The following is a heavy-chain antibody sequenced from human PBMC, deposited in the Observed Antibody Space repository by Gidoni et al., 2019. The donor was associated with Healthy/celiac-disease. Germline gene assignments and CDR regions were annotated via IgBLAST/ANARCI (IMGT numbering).Heavy chain of an antibody. CDR1: GGSFSGYY. CDR3: ASGWNITMVRGVNGAGAFDI. D-gene: IGHD3-10*01. Sequence: QVQLQQWGAGLLKPSETLSLTCAVYGGSFSGYYWSWIRQPPGKGLEWIGEINHSGSTNYNPSLKSRVTISVDTSKNQFSLKLSSVTAADTAVYYCASGWNITMVRGVNGAGAFDIWGQGTMVTVSS. J-gene: IGHJ3*02. CDR2: INHSGST. V-gene: IGHV4-34*01.